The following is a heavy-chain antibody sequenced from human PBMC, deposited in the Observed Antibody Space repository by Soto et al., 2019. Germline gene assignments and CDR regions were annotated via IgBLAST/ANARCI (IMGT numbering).Heavy chain of an antibody. CDR1: GFTFSDYY. V-gene: IGHV3-11*06. D-gene: IGHD3-22*01. CDR2: ISSSSSYT. CDR3: ARGDSEQYYYDSSGYFPMDV. Sequence: LRLSCAASGFTFSDYYMGWIRQAPGKGLEWVSYISSSSSYTNYADSVKGRFTISRDNAKNSLYLQMNSLRAEDTAVYYCARGDSEQYYYDSSGYFPMDVWGQGTTVTVSS. J-gene: IGHJ6*02.